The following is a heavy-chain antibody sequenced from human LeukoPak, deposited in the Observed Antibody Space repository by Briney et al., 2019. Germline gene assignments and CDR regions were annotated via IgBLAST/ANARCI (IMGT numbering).Heavy chain of an antibody. CDR2: MYYSGTT. CDR3: ARGGLGIAAAGTNYYYYGMDV. CDR1: GASVSSFY. V-gene: IGHV4-59*02. D-gene: IGHD6-13*01. Sequence: NASETLSLTCTVSGASVSSFYWNWIRQPPGKGLEWIGSMYYSGTTNYDPSFKSRVTISVDTSKNQFSLKLSSVTAADTAVYYCARGGLGIAAAGTNYYYYGMDVWGQGTTVTVSS. J-gene: IGHJ6*02.